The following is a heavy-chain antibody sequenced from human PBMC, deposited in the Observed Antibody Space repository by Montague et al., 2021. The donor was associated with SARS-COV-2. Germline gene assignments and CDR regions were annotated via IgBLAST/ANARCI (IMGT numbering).Heavy chain of an antibody. CDR3: ARLLLPATGSLNVVYFDC. Sequence: SETPSLTCTVSGDSISSSGYYWGWIRQPPGKGLEWIASIYYSGNDYYNRSLKSRVTISVDTSKSQFSLKLNSVTAADTAVYYCARLLLPATGSLNVVYFDCWGQGALVTVSS. CDR2: IYYSGND. D-gene: IGHD6-13*01. CDR1: GDSISSSGYY. J-gene: IGHJ4*02. V-gene: IGHV4-39*01.